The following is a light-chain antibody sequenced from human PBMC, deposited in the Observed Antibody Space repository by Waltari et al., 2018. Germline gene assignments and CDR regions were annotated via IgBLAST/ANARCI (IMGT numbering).Light chain of an antibody. V-gene: IGLV2-14*03. Sequence: QSALAQPASVSGSHGQSITISCTGRSSDIGAFDLVSWYQQHPGRAPRLIIRNVSERPSGVPHRFSGSKSGNTASLTISSLRSEDESLYFCSSFTTGSTGLFGGGTKLTVL. CDR2: NVS. J-gene: IGLJ2*01. CDR3: SSFTTGSTGL. CDR1: SSDIGAFDL.